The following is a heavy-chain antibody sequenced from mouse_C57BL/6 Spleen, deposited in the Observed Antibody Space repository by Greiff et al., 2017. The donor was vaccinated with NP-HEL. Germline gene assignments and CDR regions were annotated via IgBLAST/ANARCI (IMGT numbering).Heavy chain of an antibody. CDR2: IHPNSGST. CDR1: GYTFTSYW. J-gene: IGHJ1*03. D-gene: IGHD4-1*01. Sequence: QVQLQQPGAELVKPGASVKLSCKASGYTFTSYWMHWVKQRPGQGLEWIGMIHPNSGSTNYNEKFKSKATLTVDKSSSTAYMQLSSLTSEDSAVYYCARGGAGTRYFYVWGTGTTVTVSS. CDR3: ARGGAGTRYFYV. V-gene: IGHV1-64*01.